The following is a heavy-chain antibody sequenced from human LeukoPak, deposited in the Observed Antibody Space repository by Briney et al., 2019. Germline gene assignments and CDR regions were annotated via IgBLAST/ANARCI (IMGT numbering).Heavy chain of an antibody. J-gene: IGHJ5*02. D-gene: IGHD2-2*01. CDR3: ARESSTKIYCSSTSCYHPQFDP. CDR2: IHHSGST. Sequence: PSETLSLTCTVSGGSISTYYWGWIRQPPGKGLEWIGSIHHSGSTYYNPSLKSRVTISVDTSKNQFSLKLSSVTAADTAVYYCARESSTKIYCSSTSCYHPQFDPWGQGTLVTVSS. CDR1: GGSISTYY. V-gene: IGHV4-38-2*02.